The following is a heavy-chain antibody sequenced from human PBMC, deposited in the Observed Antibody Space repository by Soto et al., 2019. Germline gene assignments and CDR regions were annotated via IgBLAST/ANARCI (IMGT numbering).Heavy chain of an antibody. CDR3: ASADYGDYPYYFDY. CDR1: GFSFSDYF. Sequence: ASVKVSCKASGFSFSDYFMHWVRQAPGQGLEWMGIINPSGDSRNYAQKFQGRVTITRDTSTSTVYMDLSSLRYEDTAMYYCASADYGDYPYYFDYWGQGTLVTVSS. J-gene: IGHJ4*02. V-gene: IGHV1-46*01. D-gene: IGHD4-17*01. CDR2: INPSGDSR.